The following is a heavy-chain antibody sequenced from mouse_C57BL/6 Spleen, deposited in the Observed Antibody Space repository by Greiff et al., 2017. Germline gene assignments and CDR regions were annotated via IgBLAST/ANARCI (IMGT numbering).Heavy chain of an antibody. J-gene: IGHJ3*01. D-gene: IGHD1-1*01. V-gene: IGHV1-64*01. CDR2: IHPNSGST. CDR1: GYTFTSYW. CDR3: ARSGDYYGRMD. Sequence: LQQPGAELVKPGASVKLSCKASGYTFTSYWMHWVKQRPGQGLEWIGMIHPNSGSTNYNERFKSKATLTVDKSSSTAYMQLSSLTSEDSAVYYCARSGDYYGRMDWGQGTLVTVSA.